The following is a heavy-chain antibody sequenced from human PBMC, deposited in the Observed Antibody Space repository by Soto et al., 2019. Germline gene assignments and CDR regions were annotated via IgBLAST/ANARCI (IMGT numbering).Heavy chain of an antibody. CDR1: AYSISRDY. CDR3: FLELWGYSGVDCYSLDV. V-gene: IGHV4-59*01. CDR2: LYNTGST. Sequence: TGTPSLTCTFPAYSISRDYLTWSRQFPGKGMEWIGYLYNTGSTIYNPSLKSRVTISVDASRNQFSLNMNSVTAADTAVYYLFLELWGYSGVDCYSLDVSVKGYIVT. J-gene: IGHJ6*03. D-gene: IGHD2-21*02.